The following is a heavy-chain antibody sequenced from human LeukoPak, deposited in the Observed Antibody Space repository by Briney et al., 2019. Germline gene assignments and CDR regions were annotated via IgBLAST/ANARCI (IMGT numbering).Heavy chain of an antibody. Sequence: SETLSLTCAVSGGSISSSNWWSWVRQPPGKGLEWIGEISHSGSTNYNPSLKSRVTISVDTSKNQFSLKLSSVTAADTAVYYCATVVVPGWFDPWGQGTLVTVSS. CDR1: GGSISSSNW. CDR2: ISHSGST. V-gene: IGHV4-4*02. J-gene: IGHJ5*02. D-gene: IGHD2-15*01. CDR3: ATVVVPGWFDP.